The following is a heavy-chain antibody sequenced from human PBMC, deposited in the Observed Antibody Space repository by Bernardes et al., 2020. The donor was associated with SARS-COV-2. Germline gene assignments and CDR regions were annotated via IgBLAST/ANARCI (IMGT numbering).Heavy chain of an antibody. Sequence: GGSLRLSCAASGFTFDDYGMSWVRQAPGKGLEWVSGINWNGGSTGYADSVKGRFTISRDNAKNSLYLQMNSLRAEDTALYHCARDGGGTTTVTTCYFDYWGQGTLVTVSS. CDR1: GFTFDDYG. D-gene: IGHD4-17*01. V-gene: IGHV3-20*01. J-gene: IGHJ4*02. CDR2: INWNGGST. CDR3: ARDGGGTTTVTTCYFDY.